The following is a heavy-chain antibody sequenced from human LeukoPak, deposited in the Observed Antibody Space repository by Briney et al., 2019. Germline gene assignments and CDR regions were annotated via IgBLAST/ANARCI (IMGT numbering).Heavy chain of an antibody. J-gene: IGHJ5*02. V-gene: IGHV3-33*08. CDR1: GFTFSSYG. Sequence: GRSLRLSCAASGFTFSSYGMHWVRQAPGKGLEWVAVIWYDGSNKYYADSVKGRFTISRDNSKNTLYLQMNSLRAEGTAVYCCARGRGTMVRGGGRNWFDPWGQGTLVTVSS. D-gene: IGHD3-10*01. CDR2: IWYDGSNK. CDR3: ARGRGTMVRGGGRNWFDP.